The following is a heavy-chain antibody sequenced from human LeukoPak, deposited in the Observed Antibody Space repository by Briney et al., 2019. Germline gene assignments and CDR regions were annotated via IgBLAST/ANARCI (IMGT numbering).Heavy chain of an antibody. J-gene: IGHJ3*02. CDR2: KYYRSRWYN. Sequence: SGTLSLTCAISGVSVFSNNDAWNWIRQSPSRGLEWLGIKYYRSRWYNDYAVSLKSRIHINTDTSKNQFSLQLTSVTPEDSAVYYCAKTTVVATAIDKYDVFDMWGQGTMVTVSS. D-gene: IGHD2-21*02. CDR1: GVSVFSNNDA. CDR3: AKTTVVATAIDKYDVFDM. V-gene: IGHV6-1*01.